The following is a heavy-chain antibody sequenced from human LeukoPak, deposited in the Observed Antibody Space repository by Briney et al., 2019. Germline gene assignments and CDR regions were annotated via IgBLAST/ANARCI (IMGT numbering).Heavy chain of an antibody. CDR2: IYSGGST. J-gene: IGHJ6*02. CDR1: GFTVSSNY. D-gene: IGHD1-1*01. CDR3: ARYCTSSTCRRLENYYGMDV. V-gene: IGHV3-53*01. Sequence: GGSLRLSCAASGFTVSSNYMSWVRQAPGKGLEWVSVIYSGGSTYYADSVKGRFTISRDNSKNTLYLQMNSLRAEDTAVYYCARYCTSSTCRRLENYYGMDVWGQGTTVTVSS.